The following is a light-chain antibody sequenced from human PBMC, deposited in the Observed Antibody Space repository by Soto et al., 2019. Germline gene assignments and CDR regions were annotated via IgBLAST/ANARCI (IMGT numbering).Light chain of an antibody. J-gene: IGKJ3*01. CDR3: QHRNNRPFS. CDR1: QSVNNY. CDR2: DAS. Sequence: EIXLTQSPATLSLSPGERATLSCRASQSVNNYLAWYQQRPGQAPRLLIYDASNRATGIPARFSGSGSGTDFTLTISSLEPEDFAVYYCQHRNNRPFSFGPGTKVDIK. V-gene: IGKV3-11*01.